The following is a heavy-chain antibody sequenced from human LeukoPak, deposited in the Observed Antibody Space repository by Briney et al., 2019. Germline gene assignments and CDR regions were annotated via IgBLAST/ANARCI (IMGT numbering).Heavy chain of an antibody. J-gene: IGHJ4*02. CDR2: IYSNGRGT. CDR3: ARADTYYYDSRGYHYFDY. D-gene: IGHD3-22*01. V-gene: IGHV3-74*01. Sequence: GGCPRLSSAASGFTLSSYWMHWVCQAPGEGLVWVSRIYSNGRGTSYADSVKGRFTIYRDNAKNTLYLQMNSLRAEDTAVYYCARADTYYYDSRGYHYFDYWGQGALGTVSS. CDR1: GFTLSSYW.